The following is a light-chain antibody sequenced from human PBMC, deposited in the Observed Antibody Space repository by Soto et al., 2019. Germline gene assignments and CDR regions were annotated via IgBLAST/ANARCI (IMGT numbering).Light chain of an antibody. V-gene: IGLV2-14*03. Sequence: QSVLTQPASVSGSPGQSITISCTGTSSDVGGYNYVSWYQQLPGKAPKLIIYDVSNRPSGVSNRFSASKSANAASLTISGLQAEDEAAYYCSSYTSSTTLYVFRSGTKVPVL. CDR2: DVS. CDR1: SSDVGGYNY. CDR3: SSYTSSTTLYV. J-gene: IGLJ1*01.